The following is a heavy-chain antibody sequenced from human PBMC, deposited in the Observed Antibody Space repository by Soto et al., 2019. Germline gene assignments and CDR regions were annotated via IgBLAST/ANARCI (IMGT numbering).Heavy chain of an antibody. V-gene: IGHV3-48*01. CDR3: ARGYYDSSGYYWVFDY. J-gene: IGHJ4*02. Sequence: GGSLRLSCAASGFTFSSYWMHWVRQAPGKGLEWVSYISSSSSTIYYADSVKGRFTISRDNAKNSLYLQMNSLRAEDTAVYYCARGYYDSSGYYWVFDYWGQGT. CDR1: GFTFSSYW. D-gene: IGHD3-22*01. CDR2: ISSSSSTI.